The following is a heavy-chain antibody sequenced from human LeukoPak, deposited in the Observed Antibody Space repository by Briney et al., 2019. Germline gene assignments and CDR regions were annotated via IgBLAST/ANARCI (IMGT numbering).Heavy chain of an antibody. J-gene: IGHJ4*02. CDR1: GGTFSNYA. V-gene: IGHV1-69*01. D-gene: IGHD2-2*01. CDR3: ARSRSTSCYCFDY. CDR2: IIPIFGTA. Sequence: SVKVSCKASGGTFSNYAISWVRQAPGQGLEWMGGIIPIFGTANYAQKFQGRVTITADESTSTAYMELSSLRSEDTAVYYCARSRSTSCYCFDYWGQGTLVTVSS.